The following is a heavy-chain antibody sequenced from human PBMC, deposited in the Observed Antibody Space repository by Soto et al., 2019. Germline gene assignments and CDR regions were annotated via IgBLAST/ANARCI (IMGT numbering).Heavy chain of an antibody. J-gene: IGHJ5*02. D-gene: IGHD3-3*01. V-gene: IGHV3-74*01. CDR3: ARALGALRFTFDP. CDR2: INSDGSST. Sequence: PGGPLRLCCAASGFTFSSYWMHWVRQAPGKGLVWVSRINSDGSSTSYADSVKGRFTISRDNAKNTLYLQMNSLRAEDTAVYYCARALGALRFTFDPWGQGTLVTVSS. CDR1: GFTFSSYW.